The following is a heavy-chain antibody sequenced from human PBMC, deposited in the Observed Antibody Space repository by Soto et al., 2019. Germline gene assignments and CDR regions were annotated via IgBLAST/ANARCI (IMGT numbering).Heavy chain of an antibody. J-gene: IGHJ6*02. Sequence: GGSLRLSCADSGFTFSSYWMSWVRQAPGKGLEWVANVKYDGSQTYYVGSVKGRFTISRDNAKNSLYLQMNSLRAEDTAVYYCTRDFQGPLDYGMDVWGQGTTVTV. CDR2: VKYDGSQT. D-gene: IGHD1-1*01. CDR1: GFTFSSYW. V-gene: IGHV3-7*01. CDR3: TRDFQGPLDYGMDV.